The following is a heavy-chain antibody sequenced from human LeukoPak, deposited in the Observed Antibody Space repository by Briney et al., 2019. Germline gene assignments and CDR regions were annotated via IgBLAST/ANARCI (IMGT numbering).Heavy chain of an antibody. CDR3: TRVRSGDIVATNAFDI. Sequence: GGSLRLSCTASGFTFGDYAMSWFRQAPGKGLECVGFIRSKAYGGTTEYAASVKGRFTISRDDSKSIAYLQMNSLKTEDTAVYYCTRVRSGDIVATNAFDIWGQGTMVTVSS. V-gene: IGHV3-49*03. CDR1: GFTFGDYA. D-gene: IGHD5-12*01. J-gene: IGHJ3*02. CDR2: IRSKAYGGTT.